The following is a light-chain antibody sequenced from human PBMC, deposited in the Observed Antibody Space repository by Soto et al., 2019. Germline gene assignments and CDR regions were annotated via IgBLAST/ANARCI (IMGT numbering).Light chain of an antibody. CDR2: DAS. CDR1: QTISRY. CDR3: HQTHTTPLT. Sequence: DIQMTHSPSSLSASVGDRVTITCRASQTISRYLSWYQQTPGKAPNLLIYDASTLQSGVPSRFSGSGSGTDFTLTISSLQPEDFATYYCHQTHTTPLTFGGGTKVDIK. V-gene: IGKV1-39*01. J-gene: IGKJ4*01.